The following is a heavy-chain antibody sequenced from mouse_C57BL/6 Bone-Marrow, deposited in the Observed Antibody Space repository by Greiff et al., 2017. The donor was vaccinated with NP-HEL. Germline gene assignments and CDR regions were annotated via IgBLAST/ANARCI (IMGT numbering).Heavy chain of an antibody. J-gene: IGHJ1*03. V-gene: IGHV1-82*01. D-gene: IGHD1-2*01. CDR3: ARGDYYGGVCYFGG. CDR1: GYTFTSSW. Sequence: QVQLQQPGAELVKPGASVKMSCKASGYTFTSSWMNWVKQRPGQGLEWIGRIYPGDGDTNYNGNFEGKATLTVDKSSSSAYMQLSSLTSEDSAVYYCARGDYYGGVCYFGGWGTGTTVTVAT. CDR2: IYPGDGDT.